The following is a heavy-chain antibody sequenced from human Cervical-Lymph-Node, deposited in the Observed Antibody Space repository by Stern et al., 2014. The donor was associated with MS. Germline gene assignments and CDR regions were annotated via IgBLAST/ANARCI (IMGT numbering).Heavy chain of an antibody. J-gene: IGHJ6*02. CDR1: GFTFSEYG. CDR2: IWYDGSEK. CDR3: ARDLRSGYRSGWYTEYNYYAMDV. Sequence: VQLVESGGGVVQPGGSLRLSCAASAASGFTFSEYGMHWVRQAPGKGLEWVAVIWYDGSEKFYADSVKGRITISRDNFKNILYLQMNNVRDDDTAVYYCARDLRSGYRSGWYTEYNYYAMDVWGQGTTVTVSS. V-gene: IGHV3-33*01. D-gene: IGHD6-19*01.